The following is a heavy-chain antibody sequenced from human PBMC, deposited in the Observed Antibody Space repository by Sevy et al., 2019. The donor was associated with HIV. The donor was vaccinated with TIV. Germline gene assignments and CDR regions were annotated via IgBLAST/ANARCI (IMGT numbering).Heavy chain of an antibody. CDR2: ISGLSNYI. V-gene: IGHV3-21*01. CDR1: GFTLSSYS. J-gene: IGHJ3*02. CDR3: ARAVPATDAFDI. Sequence: GESLKISCAASGFTLSSYSMHWVRQAPGKGLEWVSSISGLSNYIYYADSMKGRFSISRDNAKNSMYLQMIGLRAEDTAVFYCARAVPATDAFDIWGQGTLVTVSS. D-gene: IGHD6-19*01.